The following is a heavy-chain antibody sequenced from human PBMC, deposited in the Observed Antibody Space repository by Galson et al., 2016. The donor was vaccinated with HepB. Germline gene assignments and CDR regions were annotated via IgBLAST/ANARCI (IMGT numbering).Heavy chain of an antibody. CDR1: GFSFSNSG. J-gene: IGHJ6*02. CDR2: ITRSGDAT. CDR3: AKVLLCSSASCFFGYYYGLDV. Sequence: SLRLSCAASGFSFSNSGMSWVRQAPGRGLEWVSGITRSGDATHYADFVKGRFTISRDNSKNTLYLQMNSLRVEDTAVYYCAKVLLCSSASCFFGYYYGLDVWGQGTTVTVSS. D-gene: IGHD2-2*01. V-gene: IGHV3-23*01.